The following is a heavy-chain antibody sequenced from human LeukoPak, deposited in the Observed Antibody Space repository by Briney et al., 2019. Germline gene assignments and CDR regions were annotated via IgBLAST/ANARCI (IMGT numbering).Heavy chain of an antibody. CDR3: ARGVNIVVVTAIQGHYFDY. J-gene: IGHJ4*02. CDR1: GGSFSGYY. V-gene: IGHV4-34*01. D-gene: IGHD2-21*02. Sequence: SETLSLTCAVYGGSFSGYYWSWIRQPPGKGLEWIGEINHSGSTNYNPSLKSRVTISVDTSKNQSSLKLSSVTAADTAVYYCARGVNIVVVTAIQGHYFDYWGQGTLVTVSS. CDR2: INHSGST.